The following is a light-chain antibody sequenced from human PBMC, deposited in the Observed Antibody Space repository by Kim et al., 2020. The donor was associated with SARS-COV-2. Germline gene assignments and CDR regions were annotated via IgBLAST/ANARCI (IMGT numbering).Light chain of an antibody. CDR1: ETVNSF. Sequence: SPGENATPSCRASETVNSFLAWYQHQPGQAPRLLIYGASNRATGIPARFSGSGSGTDFTLTISSLEPEDFAVYYCQQRGNWPPWTFGQGTKVDIK. V-gene: IGKV3-11*01. J-gene: IGKJ1*01. CDR2: GAS. CDR3: QQRGNWPPWT.